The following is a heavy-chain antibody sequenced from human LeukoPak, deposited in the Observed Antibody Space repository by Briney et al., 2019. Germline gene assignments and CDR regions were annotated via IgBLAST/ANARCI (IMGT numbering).Heavy chain of an antibody. Sequence: GSLRLSCAASGLTFSNYGMHWVRQPPGKGLEWIGEIYHSGSTNYNPSLKSRVTISVDKSKNQFSLKLSSVTAADTAVYYCASLHYGSGSYSLYYWGQGTLVTVSS. CDR1: GLTFSNYG. J-gene: IGHJ4*02. CDR3: ASLHYGSGSYSLYY. CDR2: IYHSGST. D-gene: IGHD3-10*01. V-gene: IGHV4-4*02.